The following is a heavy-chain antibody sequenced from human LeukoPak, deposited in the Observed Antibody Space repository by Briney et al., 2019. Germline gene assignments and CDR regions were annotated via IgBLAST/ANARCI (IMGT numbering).Heavy chain of an antibody. Sequence: SETLSLTCAVYGGSFSGYYWSWLRQPPGKGLEWIGEINHSGSTNYNPSLKSRVTISVDTSKNQFSLKLSSVTAADTAVYYCARGTYPLDDDSSGYYRYWGQGTLVTVSS. V-gene: IGHV4-34*01. CDR1: GGSFSGYY. D-gene: IGHD3-22*01. CDR3: ARGTYPLDDDSSGYYRY. CDR2: INHSGST. J-gene: IGHJ4*02.